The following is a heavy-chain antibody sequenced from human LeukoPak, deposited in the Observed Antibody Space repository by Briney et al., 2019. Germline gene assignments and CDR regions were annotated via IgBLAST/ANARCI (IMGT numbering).Heavy chain of an antibody. D-gene: IGHD6-13*01. CDR2: MYPNSGNG. J-gene: IGHJ3*02. CDR1: GISFTSYD. CDR3: SSISRLYIGFDI. V-gene: IGHV1-8*01. Sequence: ASVTVSCTASGISFTSYDINWVRPAPGQGLEWVGWMYPNSGNGEYAQTLQGRVTMTTNPSLRTDYLEVSSLKPEDTALFLLSSISRLYIGFDIWGQGTMVTVSS.